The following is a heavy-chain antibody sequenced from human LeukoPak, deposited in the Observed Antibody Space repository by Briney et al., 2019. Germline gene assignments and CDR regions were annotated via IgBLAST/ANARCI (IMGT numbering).Heavy chain of an antibody. J-gene: IGHJ6*03. CDR2: VNDNGAAT. Sequence: GGSLRLSCAASGFPFSNYAMSWVRQAPGKGLKWVATVNDNGAATYYADSVKGRFTISRDNSYNTVSLQMNGLRDEDTGVYYCAKGLKTGVGPYMGYHYYMDVWGKGATVTVSS. D-gene: IGHD3-16*01. CDR3: AKGLKTGVGPYMGYHYYMDV. V-gene: IGHV3-23*01. CDR1: GFPFSNYA.